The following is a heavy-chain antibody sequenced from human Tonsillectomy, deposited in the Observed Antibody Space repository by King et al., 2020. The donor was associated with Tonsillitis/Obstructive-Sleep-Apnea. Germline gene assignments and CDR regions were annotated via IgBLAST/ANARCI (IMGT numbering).Heavy chain of an antibody. CDR3: ARDDSSGYYFDAFDI. D-gene: IGHD3-22*01. Sequence: VQLQESGPGLVKPSETLSLTCTVSGGSISSDYWSWIRQPPWKGLEWIGYIYYSGSTNYNPSLKSRVTISVDTSKNQFSLKLSSVTAADTAVYYCARDDSSGYYFDAFDIWGQGTMVTVSS. CDR2: IYYSGST. CDR1: GGSISSDY. V-gene: IGHV4-59*01. J-gene: IGHJ3*02.